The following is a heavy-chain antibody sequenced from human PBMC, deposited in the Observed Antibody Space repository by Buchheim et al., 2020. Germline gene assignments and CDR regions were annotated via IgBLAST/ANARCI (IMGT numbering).Heavy chain of an antibody. CDR3: ERDNVQIEVAGYFEY. V-gene: IGHV3-30*04. CDR2: ISYDGSNK. D-gene: IGHD6-19*01. J-gene: IGHJ4*02. Sequence: QVQLVESGGGVVQPGRSLRLSCAASRFTFSSYAMHWVRQAPGKGLEWVAVISYDGSNKYYADSVKGRFTISRDNSKNTLYLQMNRLGAEDTAVYYGERDNVQIEVAGYFEYWGQGTL. CDR1: RFTFSSYA.